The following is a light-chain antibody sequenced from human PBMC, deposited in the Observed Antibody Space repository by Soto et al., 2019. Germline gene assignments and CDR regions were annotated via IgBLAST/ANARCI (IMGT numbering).Light chain of an antibody. CDR2: DEX. J-gene: IGKJ5*01. CDR3: HQRSNCPPRT. Sequence: SVMTQSPATLSLSRGERATLCXRVSDSVTRNLSWYQQTPGQXTRTLXXDEXNRATGIPARFSGSGSGRDFALNISSIEPEEFSVSYCHQRSNCPPRTFGQGTRLEIK. V-gene: IGKV3-11*02. CDR1: DSVTRN.